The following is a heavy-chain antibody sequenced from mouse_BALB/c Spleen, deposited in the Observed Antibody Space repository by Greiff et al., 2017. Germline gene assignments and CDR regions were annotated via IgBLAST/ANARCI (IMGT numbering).Heavy chain of an antibody. Sequence: VQLQQSGAELMKPGASVKISCKATGYTFSSYWIEWVKQRPGHGLEWIGRIDPANGNTKYDPKFQGKATITADTSSNTAYLQLSSLTSEDTAVYYCGVSTMITTYAMDYWGQGTSVTVSS. CDR2: IDPANGNT. CDR1: GYTFSSYW. D-gene: IGHD2-4*01. V-gene: IGHV1-9*01. J-gene: IGHJ4*01. CDR3: GVSTMITTYAMDY.